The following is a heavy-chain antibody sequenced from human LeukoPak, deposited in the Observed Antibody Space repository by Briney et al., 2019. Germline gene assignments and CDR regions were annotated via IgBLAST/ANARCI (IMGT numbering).Heavy chain of an antibody. J-gene: IGHJ4*02. Sequence: QPGGSLRLSCAASGFTFNSYEMNWVRQAPGKGPEWVSYISNRGTTIYYADSVRGRFTISRDNAKNSLYLQMNSLRAEDTAICYCASYIVETLDYWGQGTLVTVSS. CDR3: ASYIVETLDY. D-gene: IGHD2-15*01. V-gene: IGHV3-48*03. CDR1: GFTFNSYE. CDR2: ISNRGTTI.